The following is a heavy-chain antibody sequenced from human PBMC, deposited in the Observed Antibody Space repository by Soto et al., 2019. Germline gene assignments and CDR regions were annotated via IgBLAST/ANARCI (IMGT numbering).Heavy chain of an antibody. CDR2: IYYSGNT. CDR1: GGSISSCDCY. CDR3: ARSYYYESTLFDP. J-gene: IGHJ5*02. D-gene: IGHD3-22*01. Sequence: SETLSLTCTVYGGSISSCDCYWIWNRQHTGKGLDWIGYIYYSGNTYYNPSLKSRVTISVDTTKNQFSLKLSSVTAADTALFYWARSYYYESTLFDPWGQGNLVTVSS. V-gene: IGHV4-31*03.